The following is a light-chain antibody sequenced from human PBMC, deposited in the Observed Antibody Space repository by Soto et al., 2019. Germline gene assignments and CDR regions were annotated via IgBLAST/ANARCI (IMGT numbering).Light chain of an antibody. Sequence: QSALTQPRSVSGSPGQSVTISCTGTSGDVGAYDRVSWYQHHPTKAPKLIIYDVTNRPSEVPYRFSGSKSGSTASLTISGLQAEDEADYYCCSHAGGSSWVFGGGTKVTVL. CDR3: CSHAGGSSWV. CDR2: DVT. V-gene: IGLV2-11*01. CDR1: SGDVGAYDR. J-gene: IGLJ3*02.